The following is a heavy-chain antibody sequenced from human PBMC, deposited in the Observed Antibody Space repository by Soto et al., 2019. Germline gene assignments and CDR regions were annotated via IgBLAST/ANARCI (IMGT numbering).Heavy chain of an antibody. V-gene: IGHV1-18*04. J-gene: IGHJ4*02. CDR3: ARDSAVAGPTDY. D-gene: IGHD6-19*01. CDR1: GYKFNIYG. CDR2: ISGYNGKT. Sequence: ASVKVSCKASGYKFNIYGISWVRQAPGQGLEWMGWISGYNGKTNYAQRLQGRVTMTRDTYTTTVYMELRSLRSDDTAVYYCARDSAVAGPTDYWGQGTLVTVSS.